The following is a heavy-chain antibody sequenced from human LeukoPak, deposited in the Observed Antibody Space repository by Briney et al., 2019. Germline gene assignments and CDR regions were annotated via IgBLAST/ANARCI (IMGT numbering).Heavy chain of an antibody. V-gene: IGHV1-18*01. J-gene: IGHJ3*02. CDR2: ISAYNGNT. CDR3: ARDYSSSDYDAFDI. Sequence: GASVKVSCKASGYTFTSYGISWVRQAPGQGLEWMGWISAYNGNTNYAQKLQGRVTMTTDTSTSTAYMELRSLRSDDTAVYYCARDYSSSDYDAFDIWGQGTMVTVSS. CDR1: GYTFTSYG. D-gene: IGHD6-13*01.